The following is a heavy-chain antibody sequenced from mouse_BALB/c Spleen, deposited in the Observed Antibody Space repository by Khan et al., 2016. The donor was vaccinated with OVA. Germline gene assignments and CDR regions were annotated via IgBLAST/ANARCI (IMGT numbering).Heavy chain of an antibody. J-gene: IGHJ2*01. CDR3: ARTARIKY. V-gene: IGHV3-2*02. D-gene: IGHD3-3*01. CDR1: GYSITSGYG. CDR2: ISYSGST. Sequence: EVQLQESGPGLVKPSQSLSLTCTVTGYSITSGYGWNWIRQFPGNKLEWMGYISYSGSTNYNPSLKSRISITRDTSKNQFYLQLNSVTTADIATYYYARTARIKYWGQGTTLTVSS.